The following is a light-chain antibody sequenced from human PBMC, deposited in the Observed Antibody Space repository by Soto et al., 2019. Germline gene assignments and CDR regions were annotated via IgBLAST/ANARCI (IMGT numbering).Light chain of an antibody. V-gene: IGKV3-15*01. CDR2: GAS. J-gene: IGKJ5*01. CDR1: QSVSSY. Sequence: EIVMTQSPATLSVSPGERATLSGRASQSVSSYLAWYQQKPGQAPRLLIYGASTRATGIPARFSGSGSGTEFTLTISRLEPEDFAVYYCQQYGSSLITFGQGTRLEIK. CDR3: QQYGSSLIT.